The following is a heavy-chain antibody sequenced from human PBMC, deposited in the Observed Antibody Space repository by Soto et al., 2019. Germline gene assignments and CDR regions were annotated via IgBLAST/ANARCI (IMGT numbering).Heavy chain of an antibody. CDR2: ISAYNGNT. J-gene: IGHJ6*03. V-gene: IGHV1-18*01. CDR1: GYTFTSYG. CDR3: ARVLLVVVAATEAYHKDV. D-gene: IGHD2-15*01. Sequence: QVQLVQSGAEVKKPGASVKVSCKASGYTFTSYGISWVRQAPGQGREWMGWISAYNGNTNYAQKLQGRVTMTTDTSTSTADMELRRLRSDDTAVYYCARVLLVVVAATEAYHKDVWGKGTTVTVSS.